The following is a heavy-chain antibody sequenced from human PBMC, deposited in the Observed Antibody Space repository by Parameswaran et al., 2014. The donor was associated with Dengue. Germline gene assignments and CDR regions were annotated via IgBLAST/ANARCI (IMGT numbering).Heavy chain of an antibody. V-gene: IGHV3-21*01. D-gene: IGHD5-18*01. CDR2: ISSSSSYI. CDR3: ASGYSYGRYWYFDL. J-gene: IGHJ2*01. Sequence: KWIRQPPGKGLEWVSSISSSSSYIYYADSVKGRFTISRDNAKNSLYLQMNSLRAEDTAVYYCASGYSYGRYWYFDLWGRGTLVTVSS.